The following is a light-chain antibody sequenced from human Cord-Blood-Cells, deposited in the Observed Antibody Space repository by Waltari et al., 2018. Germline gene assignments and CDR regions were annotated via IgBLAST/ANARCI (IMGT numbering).Light chain of an antibody. J-gene: IGLJ1*01. CDR2: EGS. CDR3: CSYAGSSTYV. Sequence: QSALTPPASVSGSPGQSITIPCTGTSSAVGRYNLVSWYQQHPGKAPKLLIYEGSKRPSGVSNRFSGSKSGNTASLTISGLQAEDEADYYCCSYAGSSTYVFGTGTKVTVL. V-gene: IGLV2-23*01. CDR1: SSAVGRYNL.